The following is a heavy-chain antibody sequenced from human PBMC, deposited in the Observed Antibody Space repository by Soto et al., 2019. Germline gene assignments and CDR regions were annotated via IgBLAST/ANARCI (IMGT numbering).Heavy chain of an antibody. D-gene: IGHD2-8*01. CDR3: AREPSNGPDVFDI. CDR2: ISWNSGSI. CDR1: GFTFDDYA. Sequence: GGSLRLSCAASGFTFDDYAMHWVRQAPGKGLEWVSGISWNSGSIGYADSVKGRFTISRDNAKNTLYLQMNSLRAEDTAVYYCAREPSNGPDVFDIWGQGTMVTVSS. V-gene: IGHV3-9*01. J-gene: IGHJ3*02.